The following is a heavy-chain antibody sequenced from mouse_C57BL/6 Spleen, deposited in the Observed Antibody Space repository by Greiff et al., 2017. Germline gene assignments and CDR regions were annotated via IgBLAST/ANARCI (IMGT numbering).Heavy chain of an antibody. J-gene: IGHJ2*01. CDR3: ARDRDRGDFDY. CDR1: GFTFSSYA. V-gene: IGHV5-4*01. D-gene: IGHD3-1*01. CDR2: ISDGGSYT. Sequence: EVKLVESGGGLVKPGGSLKLSCAASGFTFSSYAMSWVRQTPEKRLEWVATISDGGSYTYYPDTVKGRFTISSDNAKNNLYLQMSHLKSEDTAMFYCARDRDRGDFDYWGQGTTLTVSS.